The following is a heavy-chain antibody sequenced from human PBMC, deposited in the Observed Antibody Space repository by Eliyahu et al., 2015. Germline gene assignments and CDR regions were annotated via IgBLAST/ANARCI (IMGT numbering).Heavy chain of an antibody. CDR1: GFTFSSXX. CDR2: ISYDGSNK. CDR3: AKGSYRLYGDYVSGYFQH. D-gene: IGHD4-17*01. J-gene: IGHJ1*01. Sequence: QVQLVXSGGGVVQPGRSLXLSCAASGFTFSSXXMXWVRPAPGKGLEWVAVISYDGSNKYYADSVKGRFTISRDNSKNTLYLQMNSLRAEDTAVYYCAKGSYRLYGDYVSGYFQHWGQGTLVTVSS. V-gene: IGHV3-30*18.